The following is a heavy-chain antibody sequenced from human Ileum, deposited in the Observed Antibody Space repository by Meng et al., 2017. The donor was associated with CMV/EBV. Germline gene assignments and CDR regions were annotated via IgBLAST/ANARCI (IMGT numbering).Heavy chain of an antibody. CDR2: INPNSGGT. CDR3: ARGPSNGDFDY. V-gene: IGHV1-2*02. J-gene: IGHJ4*02. D-gene: IGHD4-17*01. Sequence: QVQVVQSGAGVKKPGASVKVSCKASGFTFTGYYMHWLRQAPGQGPEWMGWINPNSGGTNYAQKFRDRVTMTRDTSISTVFMDLNWLKSDDTAVYYCARGPSNGDFDYWGQGTLVTVSS. CDR1: GFTFTGYY.